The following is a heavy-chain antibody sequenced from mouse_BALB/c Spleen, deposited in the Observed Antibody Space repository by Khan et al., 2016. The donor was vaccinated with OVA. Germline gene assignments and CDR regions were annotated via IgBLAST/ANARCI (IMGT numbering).Heavy chain of an antibody. CDR1: GYTFTSFG. V-gene: IGHV9-3-1*01. CDR2: INTYTGDT. Sequence: QIQLVQSGPELKKPGETVKISCKASGYTFTSFGMNWVKQAPGKGLEWIGCINTYTGDTTYADNFKGRFTFSLETSTRPAYLQINNLTTEDTASYFYSRHPYVSDAFAYWGQGTPVTVSS. CDR3: SRHPYVSDAFAY. D-gene: IGHD1-1*01. J-gene: IGHJ4*01.